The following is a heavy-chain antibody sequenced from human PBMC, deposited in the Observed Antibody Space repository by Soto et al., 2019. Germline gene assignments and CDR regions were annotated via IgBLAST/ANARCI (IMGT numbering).Heavy chain of an antibody. CDR2: ISGSGGST. D-gene: IGHD3-3*01. CDR1: GVTFSSYA. Sequence: GGSLRLSCASSGVTFSSYAMSWVRQAPGKGLEWVSAISGSGGSTYYADSVKGRFTISRDNSKNTLYLQMNSLRAEDTAVYYCAKSPHRITIFGVVTDEFDYWGQGTLVTVSS. J-gene: IGHJ4*02. V-gene: IGHV3-23*01. CDR3: AKSPHRITIFGVVTDEFDY.